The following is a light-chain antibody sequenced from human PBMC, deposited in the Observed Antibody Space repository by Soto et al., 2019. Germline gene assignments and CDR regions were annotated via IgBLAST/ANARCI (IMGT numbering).Light chain of an antibody. V-gene: IGKV3-20*01. CDR2: GAS. J-gene: IGKJ1*01. CDR1: QSVSSSY. Sequence: EIVLTQSPGTLSLSPGERATLSCRASQSVSSSYLAWYQQKPGQAPRLLISGASNRATGIPDRFGGSGSGTDFTLSISRLEPEDFAVYYCQQYGSSPPWTFGQGTKVDIK. CDR3: QQYGSSPPWT.